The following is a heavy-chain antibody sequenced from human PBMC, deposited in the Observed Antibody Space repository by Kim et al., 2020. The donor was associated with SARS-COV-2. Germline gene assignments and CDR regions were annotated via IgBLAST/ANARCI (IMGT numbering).Heavy chain of an antibody. J-gene: IGHJ2*01. CDR2: INHSGST. CDR1: GGSFSGYY. Sequence: SETLSLTCAVYGGSFSGYYWSWIRQPPGKGLEWIGEINHSGSTNYNPSLKSRVTISVDTSKNQFSLKLSSVTAADTAVYYCARGRGWAAAAPYWYFDLWG. CDR3: ARGRGWAAAAPYWYFDL. D-gene: IGHD6-13*01. V-gene: IGHV4-34*01.